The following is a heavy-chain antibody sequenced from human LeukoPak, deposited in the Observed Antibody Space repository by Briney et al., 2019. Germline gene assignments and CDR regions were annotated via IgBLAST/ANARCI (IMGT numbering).Heavy chain of an antibody. CDR2: MNPNSGNT. CDR3: ARGQPGYSYGYDYYYGMDV. J-gene: IGHJ6*02. D-gene: IGHD5-18*01. CDR1: GYTFTSYD. Sequence: ASVKVSCKASGYTFTSYDINWVRQAPGQGLEWMGWMNPNSGNTGYAQRFQGRVTMTRNTSISTAYMELSSLRSEDTAVYYCARGQPGYSYGYDYYYGMDVWGQGTTVTVSS. V-gene: IGHV1-8*01.